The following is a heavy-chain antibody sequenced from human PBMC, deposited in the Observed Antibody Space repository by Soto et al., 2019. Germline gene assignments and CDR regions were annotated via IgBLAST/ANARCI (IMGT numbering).Heavy chain of an antibody. CDR1: VYTFTSYG. CDR2: ISAYNGNT. Sequence: SVKVSCKPSVYTFTSYGLIWVRQAPGKGLEWMGWISAYNGNTNYAQKLQGRVTMTTDTSTSTAYMELRSLRSDDTAVYYCARVSYYDFWSGYYGGIDYWGQGTLVTVSS. V-gene: IGHV1-18*01. CDR3: ARVSYYDFWSGYYGGIDY. D-gene: IGHD3-3*01. J-gene: IGHJ4*02.